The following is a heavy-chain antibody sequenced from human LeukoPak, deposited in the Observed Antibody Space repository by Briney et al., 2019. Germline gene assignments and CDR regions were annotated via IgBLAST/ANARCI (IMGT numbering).Heavy chain of an antibody. CDR1: GYTFTSYY. V-gene: IGHV1-46*01. CDR3: ARAHIAVAGTYYYYYMDV. CDR2: INPSGGST. Sequence: ASVKVSCKASGYTFTSYYMHWVRQAPGQGLGWMGIINPSGGSTSYAQKFQGRVTMTRDMSTSTVYMELSSLRSEDTAVYYCARAHIAVAGTYYYYYMDVWGKGTTVTVSS. J-gene: IGHJ6*03. D-gene: IGHD6-19*01.